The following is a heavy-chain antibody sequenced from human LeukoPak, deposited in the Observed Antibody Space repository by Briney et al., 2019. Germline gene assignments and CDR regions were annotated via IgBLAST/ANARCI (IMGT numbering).Heavy chain of an antibody. CDR2: IYTSGST. Sequence: SETLSLTCTVSGGSISSYYWSWIRQPAGKGLEWIGRIYTSGSTNYNPSLKSRVTMSVDTSKNQFSLKLSSVTAADTAVYYCARDAYYYDSSGTHRFDYWGQGTLVTVSS. D-gene: IGHD3-22*01. CDR1: GGSISSYY. J-gene: IGHJ4*02. V-gene: IGHV4-4*07. CDR3: ARDAYYYDSSGTHRFDY.